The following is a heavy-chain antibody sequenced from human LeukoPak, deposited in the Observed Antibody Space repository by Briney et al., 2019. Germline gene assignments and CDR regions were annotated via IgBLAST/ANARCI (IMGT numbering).Heavy chain of an antibody. CDR2: INHSGST. D-gene: IGHD3-22*01. CDR1: GGSFSGYY. V-gene: IGHV4-34*01. J-gene: IGHJ4*02. Sequence: SETLSLTCAVYGGSFSGYYWSWIRQPPGKGLEWIEEINHSGSTNYNPSLKSRVTISVDTSKNQFSLKLSSVTAADTAVYYCAREVAYYYDSSGYHDYWGQGTLVTVSS. CDR3: AREVAYYYDSSGYHDY.